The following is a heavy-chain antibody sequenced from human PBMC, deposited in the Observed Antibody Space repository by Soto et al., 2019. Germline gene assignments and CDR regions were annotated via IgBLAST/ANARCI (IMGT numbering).Heavy chain of an antibody. J-gene: IGHJ5*01. CDR2: IWYDGSNK. CDR1: GFTFSSYG. CDR3: ARCLPGAPYERSFDC. Sequence: PGGSLRLSCAASGFTFSSYGMHWVRQAPGKGLEWVAVIWYDGSNKYYADSVKGRFTISRDNSKNTLYLQMNSLRAEDTAVYFCARCLPGAPYERSFDCWGQGTPVTVSS. V-gene: IGHV3-33*01. D-gene: IGHD3-22*01.